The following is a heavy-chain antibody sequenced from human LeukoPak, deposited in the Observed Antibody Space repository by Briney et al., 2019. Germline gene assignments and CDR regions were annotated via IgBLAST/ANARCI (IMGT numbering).Heavy chain of an antibody. V-gene: IGHV3-21*06. Sequence: NPGGSLRLSCAASGFTFSSHSMTWVRRTPGKGLEWVSSISSSSNYIYYADSVKGRFTISRDNAKNSVSLQMNSLRAEDTAVYYCARALKPYGSSWITYAFDIWGQGAMVTVSS. CDR3: ARALKPYGSSWITYAFDI. CDR2: ISSSSNYI. CDR1: GFTFSSHS. D-gene: IGHD6-13*01. J-gene: IGHJ3*02.